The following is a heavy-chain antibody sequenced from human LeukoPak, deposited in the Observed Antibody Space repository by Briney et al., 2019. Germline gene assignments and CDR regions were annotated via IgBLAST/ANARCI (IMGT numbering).Heavy chain of an antibody. CDR2: INHSGST. V-gene: IGHV4-34*01. CDR3: ARERPYGGSSGDFDY. Sequence: SETLSLTCAVYGGSFSGYYWSWIRQPPGKGLEWIGEINHSGSTNYNPSLKSRVTISVDTSKNQFSLKLSSVTAADTAVYYCARERPYGGSSGDFDYWGQGTLVTVSS. D-gene: IGHD4-23*01. CDR1: GGSFSGYY. J-gene: IGHJ4*02.